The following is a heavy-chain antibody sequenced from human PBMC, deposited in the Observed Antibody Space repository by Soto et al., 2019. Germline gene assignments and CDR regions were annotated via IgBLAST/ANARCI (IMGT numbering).Heavy chain of an antibody. J-gene: IGHJ4*02. CDR3: ARGDSYGVPFDY. V-gene: IGHV4-31*03. CDR1: GGSISSGGYY. CDR2: IYYSGST. Sequence: SETLSLTCTVSGGSISSGGYYWSWIRQHPGKGLEWIGYIYYSGSTYYNPSLKSRVTISVDTSKNQFSLKLSSVTAADTAVYYCARGDSYGVPFDYWGQGTLVTVSS. D-gene: IGHD5-18*01.